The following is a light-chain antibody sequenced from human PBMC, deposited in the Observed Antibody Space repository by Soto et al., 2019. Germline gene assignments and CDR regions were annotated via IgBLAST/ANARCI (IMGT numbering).Light chain of an antibody. V-gene: IGLV2-18*02. Sequence: QSALTQPPSVSGSPGQSVTISCTGTSSDVGYYNRVSWYQQPPGTAPKLMVFEASNRPSGVPDRFSGSKSGNTASLTISGLQAEDEADYYCSSYTTSSTLVFGGGTKLTVL. CDR2: EAS. CDR1: SSDVGYYNR. J-gene: IGLJ2*01. CDR3: SSYTTSSTLV.